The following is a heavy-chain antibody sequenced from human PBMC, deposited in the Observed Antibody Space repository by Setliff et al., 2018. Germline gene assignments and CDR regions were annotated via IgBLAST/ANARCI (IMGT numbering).Heavy chain of an antibody. CDR3: ARNWRDSGYDY. CDR2: INHSGST. Sequence: SETLSLTCTVYGGSLSDYYWSWIRQPPGKGLEWIVEINHSGSTNYSPSLKSRVTISVDMSKNQLSLKLSSVTAADTAVYFCARNWRDSGYDYWGQGIVVTVSS. J-gene: IGHJ4*02. V-gene: IGHV4-34*01. CDR1: GGSLSDYY. D-gene: IGHD5-12*01.